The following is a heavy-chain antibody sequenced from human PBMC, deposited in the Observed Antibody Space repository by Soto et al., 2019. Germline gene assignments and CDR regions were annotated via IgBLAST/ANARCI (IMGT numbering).Heavy chain of an antibody. Sequence: GGSLRLSCAASGFIFTNYAMGWVRQAPGKGLEWVSTISGSAGGTDYADSVKGRFTISRDKSKNTLYLQMNIVRAEDTAFYYCAKGSYIDRSGYFDYWGQGTLVTVSS. CDR2: ISGSAGGT. D-gene: IGHD3-22*01. CDR1: GFIFTNYA. V-gene: IGHV3-23*01. CDR3: AKGSYIDRSGYFDY. J-gene: IGHJ4*02.